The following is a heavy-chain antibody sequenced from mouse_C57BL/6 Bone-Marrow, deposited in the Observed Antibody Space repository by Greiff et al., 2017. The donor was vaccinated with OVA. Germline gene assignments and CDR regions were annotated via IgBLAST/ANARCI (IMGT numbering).Heavy chain of an antibody. D-gene: IGHD1-1*01. Sequence: QVQLQQPGAELVRPGTSVKLSCKASGYTFTSYWMHWVKQRPGQGLEWIGVIDPSDSYTNYNQKFKGKATLTVDTSSSTAYMQLSSLTSEDSAVYYCARMDTTVPEWGTGTTVTVSS. V-gene: IGHV1-59*01. J-gene: IGHJ1*03. CDR2: IDPSDSYT. CDR1: GYTFTSYW. CDR3: ARMDTTVPE.